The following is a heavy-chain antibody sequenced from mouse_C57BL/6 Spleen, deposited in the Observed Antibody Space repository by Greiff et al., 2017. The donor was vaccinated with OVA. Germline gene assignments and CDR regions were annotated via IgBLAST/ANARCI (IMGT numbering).Heavy chain of an antibody. CDR3: ARGGYYGSSYGYFDV. CDR1: GFTFSSYG. D-gene: IGHD1-1*01. V-gene: IGHV5-6*01. Sequence: EVQLVESGGDLVKPGGSLKLSCAASGFTFSSYGMSWVRQTPDKRLEWVATISSGGSYTYYPDSVKGRFTISRDNAKNTLYLQMSSLKSEDTAMYYCARGGYYGSSYGYFDVWGTGTTVTVSS. CDR2: ISSGGSYT. J-gene: IGHJ1*03.